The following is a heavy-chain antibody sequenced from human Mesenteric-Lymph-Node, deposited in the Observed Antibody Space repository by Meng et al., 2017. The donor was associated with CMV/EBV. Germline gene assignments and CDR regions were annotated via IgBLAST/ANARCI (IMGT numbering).Heavy chain of an antibody. V-gene: IGHV4-34*01. J-gene: IGHJ5*02. D-gene: IGHD1/OR15-1a*01. CDR1: GGSSSGYC. CDR3: ARRNIHNNWFDP. CDR2: INHDGIT. Sequence: TWAVYGGSSSGYCWSWVRQPPGKGLEWIGEINHDGITSYNPSLKSRVLISIDTSKNQFSLQLTSVTAADTAVYFCARRNIHNNWFDPWGQGTLVTVSS.